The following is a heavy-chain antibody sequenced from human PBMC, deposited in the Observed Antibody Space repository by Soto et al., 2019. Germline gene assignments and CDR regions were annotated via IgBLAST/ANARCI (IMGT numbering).Heavy chain of an antibody. J-gene: IGHJ4*02. CDR3: TRYCTGVSCSHGFDY. Sequence: EVQLVESGGGLIQPGGSLRLSCAASGFTFSTYWMHWVRQAPGKGLVWVSRINSDGSSTDYADSVKGRFTISRDNAKSTLYLQMNSLRVEDTAVYYCTRYCTGVSCSHGFDYWGQGSLVTVSS. CDR1: GFTFSTYW. V-gene: IGHV3-74*01. D-gene: IGHD2-15*01. CDR2: INSDGSST.